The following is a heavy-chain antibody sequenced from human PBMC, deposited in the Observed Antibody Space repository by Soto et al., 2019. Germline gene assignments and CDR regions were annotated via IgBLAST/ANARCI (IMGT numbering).Heavy chain of an antibody. D-gene: IGHD3-10*01. CDR1: GFTVSTNY. Sequence: EVQLVESGGGLVQPGGSLRLSCAVSGFTVSTNYMSWVRQASGKGLECVSIIYSDGSTYYADSVKGRFTTSRDSAKNTLYLQMDNLRADDTAVYHCARDSSYYGSGRGVLDYWGQGTLVIVSS. CDR3: ARDSSYYGSGRGVLDY. J-gene: IGHJ4*02. CDR2: IYSDGST. V-gene: IGHV3-66*01.